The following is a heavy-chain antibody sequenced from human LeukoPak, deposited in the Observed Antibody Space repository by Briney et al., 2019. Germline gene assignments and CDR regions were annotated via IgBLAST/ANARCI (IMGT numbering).Heavy chain of an antibody. CDR2: INHSGST. CDR3: ARGRYYDSSGYYWDY. Sequence: PSETLSLTCAVYGGSFSGYYWSWIRQPPGKGLEWIGEINHSGSTNYNPSPKSRVTISVDTSKDQFSLKLSSVTAADTAVYYCARGRYYDSSGYYWDYWGQGTLVTVSS. V-gene: IGHV4-34*01. D-gene: IGHD3-22*01. J-gene: IGHJ4*02. CDR1: GGSFSGYY.